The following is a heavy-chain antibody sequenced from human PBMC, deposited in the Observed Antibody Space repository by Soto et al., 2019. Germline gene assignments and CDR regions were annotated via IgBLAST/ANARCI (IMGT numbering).Heavy chain of an antibody. J-gene: IGHJ4*02. D-gene: IGHD3-22*01. V-gene: IGHV3-30*18. CDR2: ISYDGSKK. CDR1: GFTFRNYG. CDR3: AKGGDSSGLNY. Sequence: QVQLVESGGGVVQPGRSLRLSCAASGFTFRNYGMHWVRQAPGKGLEWVAVISYDGSKKYYADSVKGRFTISRDNSKNTLYLQMNSLRAGDTAVYYCAKGGDSSGLNYWGQGTAVTVSS.